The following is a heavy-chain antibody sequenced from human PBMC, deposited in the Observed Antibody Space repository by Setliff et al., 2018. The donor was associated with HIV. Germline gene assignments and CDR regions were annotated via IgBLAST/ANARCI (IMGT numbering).Heavy chain of an antibody. Sequence: GGSLRLSCIGSGFTFRDYAMSWVRQAPVKGLEWVSFIRSNTYGGTTEYAASVKGRFTISRDDSKSIAYLQMNSLKTEDTAVYYCTREDVKFSEWPIHYYMDVWGKGTTVTVSS. J-gene: IGHJ6*03. CDR3: TREDVKFSEWPIHYYMDV. CDR1: GFTFRDYA. CDR2: IRSNTYGGTT. V-gene: IGHV3-49*04. D-gene: IGHD3-3*01.